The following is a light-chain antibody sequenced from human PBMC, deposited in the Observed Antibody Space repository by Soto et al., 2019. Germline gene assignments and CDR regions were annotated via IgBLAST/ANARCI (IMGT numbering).Light chain of an antibody. Sequence: QSVLTQSSSASASLGSSVKLTCTLSSGHSTYSIAWHQQQPGKAPRYLMKLEGSGSYNKGSGVPDRFSGSSSGADRYLTISNLQSEDEADYYCETWDSSSWVFGGGTKLTVL. CDR1: SGHSTYS. V-gene: IGLV4-60*03. CDR2: LEGSGSY. J-gene: IGLJ3*02. CDR3: ETWDSSSWV.